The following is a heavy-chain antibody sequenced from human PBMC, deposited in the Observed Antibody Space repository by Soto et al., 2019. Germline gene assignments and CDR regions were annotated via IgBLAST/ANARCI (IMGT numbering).Heavy chain of an antibody. CDR2: ISGSGGST. V-gene: IGHV3-23*01. D-gene: IGHD5-12*01. Sequence: EVQLLESGGGLVQPGGSLRLSCAASGFTFSSYAMSWVRQAPGKGLEWVSSISGSGGSTYYADSVKGRFTISRDNSKNTGYLQMDSLRAEDTAVDYCAKDLEGSGYDPGNDYWGQGTLVTVSS. CDR3: AKDLEGSGYDPGNDY. CDR1: GFTFSSYA. J-gene: IGHJ4*02.